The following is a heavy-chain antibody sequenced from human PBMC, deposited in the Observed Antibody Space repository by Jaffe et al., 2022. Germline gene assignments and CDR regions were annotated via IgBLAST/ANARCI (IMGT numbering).Heavy chain of an antibody. V-gene: IGHV4-38-2*01. CDR1: GYSISSGYY. J-gene: IGHJ4*02. D-gene: IGHD3-22*01. CDR2: IYHSGST. Sequence: QVQLQESGPGLVKPSETLSLTCAVSGYSISSGYYWGWIRQPPGKGLEWIGSIYHSGSTYYNPSLKSRVTISVDTSKNQFSLKLSSVTAADTAVYYCARTSYYDSSGYWAHFDYWGQGTLVTVSS. CDR3: ARTSYYDSSGYWAHFDY.